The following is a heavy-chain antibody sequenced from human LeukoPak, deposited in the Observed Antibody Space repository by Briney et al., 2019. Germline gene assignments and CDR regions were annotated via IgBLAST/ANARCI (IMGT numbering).Heavy chain of an antibody. CDR2: IYYSGST. CDR3: ARRNFYDSSGYYLSYFDY. Sequence: SDTLSLTCTVSGGSISSSSYSWGWIRQPPGKGLEWIGSIYYSGSTYYNPSLKSRVTISVDTSKNQFSLKLSSVTAADTAVYYCARRNFYDSSGYYLSYFDYWGQGTLVTVSS. D-gene: IGHD3-22*01. CDR1: GGSISSSSYS. J-gene: IGHJ4*02. V-gene: IGHV4-39*01.